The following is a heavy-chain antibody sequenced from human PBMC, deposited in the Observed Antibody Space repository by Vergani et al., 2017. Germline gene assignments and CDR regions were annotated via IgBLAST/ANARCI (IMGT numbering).Heavy chain of an antibody. D-gene: IGHD3-22*01. J-gene: IGHJ3*02. V-gene: IGHV4-59*08. CDR2: IYYSGST. Sequence: QVQLQESGPGLVKPSETLSLTCTVSGGSISSYYWSWIRQPPGKGLEWIWYIYYSGSTNYNPSLQSRVTISVDTSKNQFSLKLSSVTAADTAVDYCARLYYYDSSGYYFNAFDIGGQGTMVTVSS. CDR1: GGSISSYY. CDR3: ARLYYYDSSGYYFNAFDI.